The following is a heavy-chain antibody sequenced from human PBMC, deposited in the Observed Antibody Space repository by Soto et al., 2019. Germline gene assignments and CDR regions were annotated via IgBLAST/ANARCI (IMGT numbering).Heavy chain of an antibody. CDR1: GFSFSSFA. J-gene: IGHJ6*04. CDR2: IGDSGAST. CDR3: AKGVELDG. V-gene: IGHV3-23*01. Sequence: EVLLLESGGGLVQPGGSLRLSCEASGFSFSSFAMNWVRQAPGKGLEWVSAIGDSGASTYYADSVKGRFTISRDNSRNTLYLQLNSLRAEDTAVYYCAKGVELDGWGNGNTVTVSS. D-gene: IGHD1-26*01.